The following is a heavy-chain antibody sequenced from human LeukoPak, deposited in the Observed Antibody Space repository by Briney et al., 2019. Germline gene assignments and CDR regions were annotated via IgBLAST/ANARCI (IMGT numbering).Heavy chain of an antibody. Sequence: SQTLSLTCAISGDSVSSNSAAWNWIRQSPSRGLEWLGRTYYRSKRYNDYAVSVKSRITINPDTSKNQFSLQLNSVTPEDTAVYYCSREPGGAEYSGYDPFDFWGQGTLVTVSS. J-gene: IGHJ4*02. D-gene: IGHD5-12*01. CDR2: TYYRSKRYN. V-gene: IGHV6-1*01. CDR3: SREPGGAEYSGYDPFDF. CDR1: GDSVSSNSAA.